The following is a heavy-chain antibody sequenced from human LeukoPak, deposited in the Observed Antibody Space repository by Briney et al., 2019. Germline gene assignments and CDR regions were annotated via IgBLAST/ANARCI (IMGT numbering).Heavy chain of an antibody. D-gene: IGHD6-13*01. V-gene: IGHV4-39*01. CDR2: IYYTGST. Sequence: PSETLSLTCTVSGDSISSSRYYWGWVRQPPGKGLEWIGSIYYTGSTYFNPSLKSRVTLSVDTSKNQFSLKLSSVTAADTAVYYCATYNNNWYNFQHWGQGTLVTVFS. J-gene: IGHJ1*01. CDR1: GDSISSSRYY. CDR3: ATYNNNWYNFQH.